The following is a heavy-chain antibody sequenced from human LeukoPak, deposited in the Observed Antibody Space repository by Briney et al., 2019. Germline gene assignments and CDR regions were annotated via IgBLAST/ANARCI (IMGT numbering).Heavy chain of an antibody. J-gene: IGHJ4*02. Sequence: GGSLRLSCAASGFTFTSFAMSWVRQAPGKGLEWVSTFSGTTSTYYADSVKGRVTISRDNSKNTPYLQMNSLRADDTAVYYCTKLKQWQPQRYFFEYWGQGALVTVAS. CDR1: GFTFTSFA. CDR3: TKLKQWQPQRYFFEY. D-gene: IGHD6-19*01. V-gene: IGHV3-23*01. CDR2: FSGTTST.